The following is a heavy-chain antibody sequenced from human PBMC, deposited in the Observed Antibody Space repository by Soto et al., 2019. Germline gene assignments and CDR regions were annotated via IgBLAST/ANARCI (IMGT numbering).Heavy chain of an antibody. V-gene: IGHV3-11*05. J-gene: IGHJ4*02. CDR1: GFTFSDYY. CDR3: ARAQHRYSGYDYVDY. D-gene: IGHD5-12*01. CDR2: ISSISSYT. Sequence: QVQLVESGGGLVKPGGSLRLSCAASGFTFSDYYMSWIRQAPGKGLEWVSYISSISSYTNYADSVKGRFTISRDNAKNSLYLQMNSLRAEDTAVYYCARAQHRYSGYDYVDYWGQGTLGTVSS.